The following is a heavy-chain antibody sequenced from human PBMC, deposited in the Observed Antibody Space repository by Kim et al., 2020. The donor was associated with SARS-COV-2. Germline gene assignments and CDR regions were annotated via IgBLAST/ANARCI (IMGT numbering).Heavy chain of an antibody. J-gene: IGHJ6*02. D-gene: IGHD5-12*01. CDR2: ISSSSSTI. Sequence: GGSLRLSCAASGFTFSSYSMNWVRQAPGKGLEWVSYISSSSSTIYYADSVKGRFTISRDNAKNSLYLQMNSLRDEDTAVYYCARVGSGYDWTLRNYYYGMDVWGQGTTVTVSS. CDR1: GFTFSSYS. V-gene: IGHV3-48*02. CDR3: ARVGSGYDWTLRNYYYGMDV.